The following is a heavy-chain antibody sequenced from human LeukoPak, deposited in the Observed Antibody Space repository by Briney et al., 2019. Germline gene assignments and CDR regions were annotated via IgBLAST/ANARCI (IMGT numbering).Heavy chain of an antibody. D-gene: IGHD2-2*01. CDR1: GFTFSSYS. CDR2: ISSSSSYI. Sequence: GGSLRLSCAASGFTFSSYSMNWVRQAPGKGLEWVSPISSSSSYIYYADSVKGRFTISRDNAKNSLYLQMNSLRAEDTAVYYCAREMDCSSTSCYGTFDYWGQGTLVTVSS. V-gene: IGHV3-21*01. J-gene: IGHJ4*02. CDR3: AREMDCSSTSCYGTFDY.